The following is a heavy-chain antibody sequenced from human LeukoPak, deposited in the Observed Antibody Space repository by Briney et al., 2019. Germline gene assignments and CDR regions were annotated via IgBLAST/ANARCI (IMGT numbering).Heavy chain of an antibody. J-gene: IGHJ4*02. CDR1: GGSISSYY. CDR2: LYYSGST. D-gene: IGHD6-6*01. V-gene: IGHV4-59*01. Sequence: SETLSLTCTVSGGSISSYYWTWIRQPPGKGLEWIGSLYYSGSTNYNPSLKSRVTISVDTSKNQFSLKLSSVTAADTAVYYCARRHVEYSSSSDPYYFDYWGQGTLVTVSS. CDR3: ARRHVEYSSSSDPYYFDY.